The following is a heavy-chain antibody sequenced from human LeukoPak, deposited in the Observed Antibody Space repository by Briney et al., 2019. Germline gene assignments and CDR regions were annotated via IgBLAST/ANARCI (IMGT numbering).Heavy chain of an antibody. J-gene: IGHJ2*01. V-gene: IGHV3-23*01. D-gene: IGHD6-19*01. Sequence: GGSLRLSCAASGFTFSSYAMSWVRQAPGKGLEWVSAIGGSGGSTYYADSVKGRFTISRDNSKNTLYLQMNSLRAEDTAVYYCAKDGEEQWLVPNWYFDLWGRGTLVTVSS. CDR3: AKDGEEQWLVPNWYFDL. CDR1: GFTFSSYA. CDR2: IGGSGGST.